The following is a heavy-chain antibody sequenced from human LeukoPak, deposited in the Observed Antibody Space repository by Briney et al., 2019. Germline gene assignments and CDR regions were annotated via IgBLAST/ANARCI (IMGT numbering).Heavy chain of an antibody. V-gene: IGHV3-7*01. J-gene: IGHJ6*02. CDR1: GFTFSDSW. CDR3: ATYTHWVAGDV. D-gene: IGHD3-16*01. CDR2: MNQDGSAK. Sequence: GGSLRLSCAASGFTFSDSWMSWVRQAPGQGLEWVANMNQDGSAKGYVDSVKGRFTISRDNARNSLYLQMSSLRPEDTAVYYCATYTHWVAGDVWGQGTTVTVSS.